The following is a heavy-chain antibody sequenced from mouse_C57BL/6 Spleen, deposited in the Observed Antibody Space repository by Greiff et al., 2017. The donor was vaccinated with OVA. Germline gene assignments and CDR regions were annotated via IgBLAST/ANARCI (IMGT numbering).Heavy chain of an antibody. Sequence: VQLKESGPGLVKPSQSLSLTCSVTGYSITSGYYWNWIRQFPGNKLEWMGYISYDGSNNYNPSLKNRISITRDTSKNQFFLKLNSVTTEDTATYYCARDAYDYDGAWFAYWGQGTLVTVSA. CDR3: ARDAYDYDGAWFAY. J-gene: IGHJ3*01. CDR1: GYSITSGYY. V-gene: IGHV3-6*01. CDR2: ISYDGSN. D-gene: IGHD2-4*01.